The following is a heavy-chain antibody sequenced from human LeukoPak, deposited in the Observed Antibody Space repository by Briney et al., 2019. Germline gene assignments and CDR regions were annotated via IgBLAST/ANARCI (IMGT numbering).Heavy chain of an antibody. CDR1: GFTFSSYW. J-gene: IGHJ4*02. Sequence: GGSLRLSCAASGFTFSSYWMSWVRQAPGKGLEWVANIKQDGSEKYYVDSVKGRFTISRDNAKNSLYLQMNSLRAEDTVVYYCARSHPDWYFDYWGQGTLVTVSS. D-gene: IGHD3-9*01. CDR3: ARSHPDWYFDY. CDR2: IKQDGSEK. V-gene: IGHV3-7*01.